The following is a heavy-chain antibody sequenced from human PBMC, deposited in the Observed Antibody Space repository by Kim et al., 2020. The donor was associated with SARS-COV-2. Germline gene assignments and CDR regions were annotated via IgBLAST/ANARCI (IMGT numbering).Heavy chain of an antibody. CDR1: GGSISSYY. Sequence: SETLSLTCTVSGGSISSYYWSWIRQPPGKGLEWIGYIYYSGSTNYNPSLKSRVTISVDTSKNQFSLKLSSVTAADTAVYYCASLALSQNLPAGGYYIDYWGQGTLVTVSS. CDR3: ASLALSQNLPAGGYYIDY. D-gene: IGHD3-3*01. CDR2: IYYSGST. J-gene: IGHJ4*02. V-gene: IGHV4-59*13.